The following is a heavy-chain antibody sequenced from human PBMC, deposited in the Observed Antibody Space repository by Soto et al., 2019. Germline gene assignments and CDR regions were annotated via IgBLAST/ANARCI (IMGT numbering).Heavy chain of an antibody. V-gene: IGHV1-58*01. CDR3: AADYYDTTDYYYDY. CDR1: GFTFISSA. Sequence: ASVKVSCKASGFTFISSAVQWVRQARGQRLEWIGWIVVGSGNTNYAQKFQERVTISRDLSTSTAYMELSSLRSEDMAVYYCAADYYDTTDYYYDYWGQGILVTVS. J-gene: IGHJ4*02. D-gene: IGHD3-22*01. CDR2: IVVGSGNT.